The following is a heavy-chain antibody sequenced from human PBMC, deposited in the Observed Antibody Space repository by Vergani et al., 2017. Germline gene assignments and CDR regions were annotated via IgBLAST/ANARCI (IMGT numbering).Heavy chain of an antibody. V-gene: IGHV1-24*01. J-gene: IGHJ4*02. Sequence: QVQLVQSGAEVKKPGASVKVSCKASGYTFTSYYMHWVRQAPGKGLEWMGGFDPEDGETIYAQKFQGRVTMTEDTSTDTAYMELSSLRSEDTAVYYCATPRGGWGNYYFDYWGQGTLVTVSS. CDR3: ATPRGGWGNYYFDY. D-gene: IGHD4-23*01. CDR1: GYTFTSYY. CDR2: FDPEDGET.